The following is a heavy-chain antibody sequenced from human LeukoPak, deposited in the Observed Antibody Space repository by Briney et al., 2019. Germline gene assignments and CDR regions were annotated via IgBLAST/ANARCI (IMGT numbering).Heavy chain of an antibody. CDR3: ARDTGYNTFDY. D-gene: IGHD5-24*01. CDR1: EFTFSTYW. V-gene: IGHV3-74*01. J-gene: IGHJ4*02. Sequence: GGSLRLSCAASEFTFSTYWMHWVRQAPGKGLVWVSHINSDGSSTSYADSVKGRFTISRGNAKNTVYLQMNSLRAEDTAVYYCARDTGYNTFDYWGQGTLVTVSA. CDR2: INSDGSST.